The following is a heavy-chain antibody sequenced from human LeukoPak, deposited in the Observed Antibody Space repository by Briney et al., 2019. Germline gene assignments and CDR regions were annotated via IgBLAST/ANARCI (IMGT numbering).Heavy chain of an antibody. D-gene: IGHD3-22*01. CDR2: IYYSGST. V-gene: IGHV4-59*04. Sequence: PSETLSLTCTVSGGSISSYYWSWIRQPPGKGLEWIGYIYYSGSTYYNPSLKSRVTISVDTSKNQFSLKLSSVTAADTAVYYCAHYYDSSAIFDYWGRGTLVTVSS. CDR1: GGSISSYY. J-gene: IGHJ4*02. CDR3: AHYYDSSAIFDY.